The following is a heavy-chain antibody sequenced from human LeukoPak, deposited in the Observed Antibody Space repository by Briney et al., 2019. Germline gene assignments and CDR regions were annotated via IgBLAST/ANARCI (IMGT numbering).Heavy chain of an antibody. CDR1: GFTFSNYE. Sequence: PGGSLRLSCAASGFTFSNYEMNWVRQAPGKGLEWVSYISSSSSTIYYADSVKGRFTISRDNAKNSLYLQMNSLRDEDTAVYYCARDSTYYYDSSGYQNWFDPWGRGTLVTVSS. D-gene: IGHD3-22*01. V-gene: IGHV3-48*03. CDR2: ISSSSSTI. CDR3: ARDSTYYYDSSGYQNWFDP. J-gene: IGHJ5*02.